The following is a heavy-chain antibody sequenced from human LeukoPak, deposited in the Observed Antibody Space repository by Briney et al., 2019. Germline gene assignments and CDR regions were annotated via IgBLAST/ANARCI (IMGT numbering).Heavy chain of an antibody. J-gene: IGHJ4*02. Sequence: SETLSLTCTVSGGSISSSSYYWGWIRQPPGKGLEWIGSIYYSGSTYYNPSLKSRVTISVDTSKNQFSLKLSSVTAADTAVYYCARRVGSYDILTGYRYYFDYWGQGTLVTVSS. D-gene: IGHD3-9*01. CDR1: GGSISSSSYY. CDR3: ARRVGSYDILTGYRYYFDY. CDR2: IYYSGST. V-gene: IGHV4-39*07.